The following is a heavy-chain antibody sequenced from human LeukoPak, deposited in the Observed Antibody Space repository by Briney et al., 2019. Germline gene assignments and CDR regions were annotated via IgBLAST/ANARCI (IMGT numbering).Heavy chain of an antibody. Sequence: ASVKVSCKPSGYTFTSYGISWVRQAPGQGPEWMGWISAYNGNTNYAQKLQGRVTMTTDTSTSTAYMELRSLRSDDTAVYYCARDVGSRDIDWFDPWGQGTLVTVSS. J-gene: IGHJ5*02. CDR3: ARDVGSRDIDWFDP. CDR2: ISAYNGNT. D-gene: IGHD5-12*01. CDR1: GYTFTSYG. V-gene: IGHV1-18*01.